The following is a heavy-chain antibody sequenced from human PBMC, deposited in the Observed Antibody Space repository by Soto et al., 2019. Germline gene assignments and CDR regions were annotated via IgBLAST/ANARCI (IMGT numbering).Heavy chain of an antibody. V-gene: IGHV4-34*01. CDR2: INHSGST. CDR1: GGSFSGYY. J-gene: IGHJ4*02. D-gene: IGHD3-16*02. Sequence: PSETLSLTCAVYGGSFSGYYWSWIRQPPGKGLEWIGEINHSGSTNYNPSLKSRVTISVDTSKNQSSLKLSSVTAADTAVYYCARRKLSNYVWGSYRYLFDYWGQGTVVTVSS. CDR3: ARRKLSNYVWGSYRYLFDY.